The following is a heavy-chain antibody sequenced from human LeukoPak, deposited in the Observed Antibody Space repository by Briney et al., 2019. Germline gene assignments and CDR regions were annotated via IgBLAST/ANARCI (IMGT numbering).Heavy chain of an antibody. CDR3: ARGQGATVPQVGKNWFDP. Sequence: SETLSLTCTVSGGSISSYYWSWIRQPAGKGLEWIGRIYTSGSTNYNPSLKSRVTISVDTSKNQFSLKLSSVTAADTAVYYCARGQGATVPQVGKNWFDPWGQGTRVTVSS. V-gene: IGHV4-4*07. J-gene: IGHJ5*02. CDR1: GGSISSYY. CDR2: IYTSGST. D-gene: IGHD1-26*01.